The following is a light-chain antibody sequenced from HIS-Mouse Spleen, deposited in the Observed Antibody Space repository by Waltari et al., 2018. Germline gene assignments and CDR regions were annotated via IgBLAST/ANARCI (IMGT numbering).Light chain of an antibody. CDR2: EGS. Sequence: QSALTQPASVSGSPGQSITISCTGTSSDCRSYNLVSGYQQHPGKAPKLMIYEGSKRPSGVSNRFSGSKSGNTASLTISGLQAEDEADYYCCSYAGSSTVVFGGGTKLTVL. CDR3: CSYAGSSTVV. V-gene: IGLV2-23*01. CDR1: SSDCRSYNL. J-gene: IGLJ2*01.